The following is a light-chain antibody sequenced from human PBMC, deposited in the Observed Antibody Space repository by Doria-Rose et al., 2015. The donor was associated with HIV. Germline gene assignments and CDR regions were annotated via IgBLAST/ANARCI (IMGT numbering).Light chain of an antibody. J-gene: IGKJ1*01. V-gene: IGKV3-20*01. CDR1: QSFSSTY. CDR3: HQYGTSWT. CDR2: DGS. Sequence: TQSPGTLSLSPGERAPLSCRASQSFSSTYLAWYQQKPGLAPSLLIYDGSTRPTGIPDRFSASGSGTDFTLTINRLEPEDFALYYCHQYGTSWTFGQGTKVEI.